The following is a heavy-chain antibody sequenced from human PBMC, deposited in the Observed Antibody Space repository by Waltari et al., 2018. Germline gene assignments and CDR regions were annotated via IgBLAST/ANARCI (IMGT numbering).Heavy chain of an antibody. Sequence: QVQLVQSGAEVKKPGSSVKVSCKASGGTFSSYAISWVRQAPGQGLEWMGGVIPIFGTANYAQKFQGRVTITRDTSASTAYMELSSLRSEDTAVYYCARGSAPPVDSSSSEQLSYFDYWGQGTLVTVSS. CDR3: ARGSAPPVDSSSSEQLSYFDY. J-gene: IGHJ4*02. CDR2: VIPIFGTA. D-gene: IGHD6-6*01. CDR1: GGTFSSYA. V-gene: IGHV1-69*05.